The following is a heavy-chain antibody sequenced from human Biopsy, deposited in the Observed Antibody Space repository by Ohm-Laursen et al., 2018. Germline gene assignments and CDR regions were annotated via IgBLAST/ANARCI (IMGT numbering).Heavy chain of an antibody. CDR1: GFTFTSYA. V-gene: IGHV3-30*03. Sequence: SLRLSCSASGFTFTSYAMHWVCQAPGKGLEWVAAISYDGSGEYYADSLQGRFIISRDNPKNTVDLQMNSLRAEDTAVYFCARDGKRWDYSTYFSWHFDLWGRGTLVTVSS. J-gene: IGHJ2*01. CDR3: ARDGKRWDYSTYFSWHFDL. D-gene: IGHD4-11*01. CDR2: ISYDGSGE.